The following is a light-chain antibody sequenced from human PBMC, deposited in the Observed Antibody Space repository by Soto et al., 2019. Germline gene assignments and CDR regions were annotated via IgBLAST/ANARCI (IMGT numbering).Light chain of an antibody. CDR2: EVT. V-gene: IGLV2-14*01. CDR3: SSYTNINTRACV. J-gene: IGLJ1*01. Sequence: QSALTQPASVSGSPGQSITISCTGTSGDIGSYNRVSWYQQHPGKAPKLIIYEVTDRPSGVSNRFSGSKSGNTASLTISGLQAXDEAEYYCSSYTNINTRACVFGTGTKVTV. CDR1: SGDIGSYNR.